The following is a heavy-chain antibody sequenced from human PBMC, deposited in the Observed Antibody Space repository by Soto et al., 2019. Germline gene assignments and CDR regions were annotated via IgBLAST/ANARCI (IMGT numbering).Heavy chain of an antibody. CDR3: ARAPVTGNRPYAYYGMDV. CDR1: GGTFSSYT. Sequence: QVQLVQSGAEVKKPGSSVKVSCKASGGTFSSYTISWVRQAPGQGLEWMGGIIPIFGSANYAQKFQGRVTINAAKSTTTAYMEVSSLRSEGTAVYYCARAPVTGNRPYAYYGMDVWGQGTTVTVSS. CDR2: IIPIFGSA. J-gene: IGHJ6*02. D-gene: IGHD3-16*02. V-gene: IGHV1-69*06.